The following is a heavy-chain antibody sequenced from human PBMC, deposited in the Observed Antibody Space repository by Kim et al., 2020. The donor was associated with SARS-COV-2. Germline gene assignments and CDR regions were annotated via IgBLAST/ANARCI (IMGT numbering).Heavy chain of an antibody. D-gene: IGHD2-2*01. Sequence: SETLSLTCAVYGGSFSGYYWSWIRQPPGKGLEWIGEINHSGSTNYNPSLKSRVTISVDTSKNQFSLKLSSVTAADTAVYYCARGMYQLLQVLDWYFDLWGRGTLVTVSS. CDR3: ARGMYQLLQVLDWYFDL. V-gene: IGHV4-34*01. CDR2: INHSGST. CDR1: GGSFSGYY. J-gene: IGHJ2*01.